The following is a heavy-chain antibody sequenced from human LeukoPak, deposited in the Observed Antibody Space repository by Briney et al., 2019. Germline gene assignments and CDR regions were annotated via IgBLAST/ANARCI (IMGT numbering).Heavy chain of an antibody. J-gene: IGHJ5*02. D-gene: IGHD4/OR15-4a*01. CDR3: ASPGADYRFGWFDP. CDR2: FSATGDNT. V-gene: IGHV3-23*01. Sequence: GGSLRLSCAASGFTFSSYAMSWVRQAPGKGLEWVSTFSATGDNTYYADSLKGRFTISRDSSKNTLYLQMNSLRAEDTAIYYCASPGADYRFGWFDPWGQGTLVTVSS. CDR1: GFTFSSYA.